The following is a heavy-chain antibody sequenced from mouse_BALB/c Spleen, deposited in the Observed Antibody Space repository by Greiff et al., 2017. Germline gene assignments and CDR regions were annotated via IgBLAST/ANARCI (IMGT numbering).Heavy chain of an antibody. CDR1: GYSFTGYF. Sequence: VQLKESGPELVKPGASVKISCKASGYSFTGYFMNWVMQSHGKSLEWIGRINPYNGDTFYNQKFKGKATLTVDKSSSTAHMELRSLASEDSAVYYCARSVFITTGYFDVWGAGTTVTVSS. CDR3: ARSVFITTGYFDV. J-gene: IGHJ1*01. D-gene: IGHD1-1*01. V-gene: IGHV1-20*02. CDR2: INPYNGDT.